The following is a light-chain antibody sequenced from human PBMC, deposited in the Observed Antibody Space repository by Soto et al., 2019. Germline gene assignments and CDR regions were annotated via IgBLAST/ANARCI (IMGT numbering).Light chain of an antibody. CDR2: EVS. J-gene: IGLJ1*01. CDR1: SSDVGNYKY. V-gene: IGLV2-14*01. Sequence: QSALTQPASVSGSPGQSIIISCTGTSSDVGNYKYVSWYQQQPCKAPKLMIYEVSNRPSGVSNRFSGSKSGNTASLTISGLQAEDETDYYCFSYTSSGTYVFGTGTKVTVL. CDR3: FSYTSSGTYV.